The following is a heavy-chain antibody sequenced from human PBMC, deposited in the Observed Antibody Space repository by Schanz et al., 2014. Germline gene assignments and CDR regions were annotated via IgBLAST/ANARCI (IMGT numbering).Heavy chain of an antibody. CDR3: ARRPVGYGSGIWDV. J-gene: IGHJ6*02. CDR1: GFAFSSYS. V-gene: IGHV3-48*01. D-gene: IGHD3-10*01. Sequence: QLAGTGGGLIHPVGSLRLSCTASGFAFSSYSMNWVRQAPGKGLEWVSYISSSGTTIYYADSVKGRFTISRDNAKNSLFLQMNSLRGEDTPVGYCARRPVGYGSGIWDVWGQGTSVTVSS. CDR2: ISSSGTTI.